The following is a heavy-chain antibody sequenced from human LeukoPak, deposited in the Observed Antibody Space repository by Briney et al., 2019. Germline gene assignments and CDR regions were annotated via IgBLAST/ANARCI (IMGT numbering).Heavy chain of an antibody. Sequence: ASVKVSCKASGYTFTSYGISWVRQAPGQGLEWMGWISAYNGNTNYAQKFQGRVTITTDESTSTAYMELSSLRSEDTAVYYCAFRKDWNLGPLSIWGQGTMVTVSS. CDR1: GYTFTSYG. CDR3: AFRKDWNLGPLSI. CDR2: ISAYNGNT. J-gene: IGHJ3*02. D-gene: IGHD1-7*01. V-gene: IGHV1-18*01.